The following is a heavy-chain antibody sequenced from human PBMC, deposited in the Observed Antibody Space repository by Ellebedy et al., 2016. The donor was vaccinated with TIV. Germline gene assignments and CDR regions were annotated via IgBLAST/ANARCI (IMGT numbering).Heavy chain of an antibody. CDR3: ARRITMVRGVIRETYAFDI. CDR1: GYSFTTYW. Sequence: GESLKISCKGSGYSFTTYWIGWVPQMPGKGLEWMGIIYPGDSDTKYSPSFQGQVIISADKSISTAYLQWSSLEASDTAMYYCARRITMVRGVIRETYAFDIWGQGTMVTVSS. J-gene: IGHJ3*02. D-gene: IGHD3-10*01. CDR2: IYPGDSDT. V-gene: IGHV5-51*01.